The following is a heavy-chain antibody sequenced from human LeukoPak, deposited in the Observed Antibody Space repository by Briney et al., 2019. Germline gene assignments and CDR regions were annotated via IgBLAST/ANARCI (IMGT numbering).Heavy chain of an antibody. J-gene: IGHJ4*02. CDR1: GFTVITND. V-gene: IGHV3-53*01. CDR3: ARGVEPLAANTLAY. CDR2: LYSDGNT. Sequence: GGSLRLSCAASGFTVITNDMTWVRQAPGKGLEWVSVLYSDGNTKYADSVQGRFFISRDNSKNTLYLEMNSLRPDDTAVYYCARGVEPLAANTLAYWGQGTLVTVSS. D-gene: IGHD1-14*01.